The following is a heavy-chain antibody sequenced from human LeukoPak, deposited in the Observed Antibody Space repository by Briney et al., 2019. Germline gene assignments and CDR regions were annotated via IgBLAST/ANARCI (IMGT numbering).Heavy chain of an antibody. CDR1: GYTFTGYY. CDR2: INPNSGVT. V-gene: IGHV1-2*02. CDR3: ARDSSELLWFGDAFDI. Sequence: ASVKVSCEASGYTFTGYYMHWVRQAPGQGLEWMGWINPNSGVTNYAQKFQGRVTMTRDRSISTAYMELSRLRSDDTAVYYCARDSSELLWFGDAFDIWGQGTMVTVSS. J-gene: IGHJ3*02. D-gene: IGHD3-10*01.